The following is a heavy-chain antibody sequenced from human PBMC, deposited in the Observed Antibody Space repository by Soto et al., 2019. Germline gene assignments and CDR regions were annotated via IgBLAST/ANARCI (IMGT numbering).Heavy chain of an antibody. CDR2: IYYSGST. V-gene: IGHV4-31*03. D-gene: IGHD2-2*01. CDR3: TASPNCSSTSCYPEYFQH. CDR1: GGSISSGGYY. J-gene: IGHJ1*01. Sequence: SEPLPLTCTVSGGSISSGGYYWSWIRQHPGKGLEWIGYIYYSGSTYYNPSLKSRVTISVDTSKNQFSLKLSSVTAADTAVYYCTASPNCSSTSCYPEYFQHWGQGTLVTVSS.